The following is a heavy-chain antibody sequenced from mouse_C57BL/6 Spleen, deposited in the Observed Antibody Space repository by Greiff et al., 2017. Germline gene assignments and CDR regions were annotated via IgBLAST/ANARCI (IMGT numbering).Heavy chain of an antibody. Sequence: VQLQQSGAELARPGASVKLSRKASGYTFTSYGISWVKQRTGQGLEWIGEIYTRSGNTYYNEKFKGKATLTADKSSSTAYMELRSLTSEDSAVYFCARWETTVVAYYAMDYWGQGTSVTVSS. CDR3: ARWETTVVAYYAMDY. CDR2: IYTRSGNT. V-gene: IGHV1-81*01. CDR1: GYTFTSYG. D-gene: IGHD1-1*01. J-gene: IGHJ4*01.